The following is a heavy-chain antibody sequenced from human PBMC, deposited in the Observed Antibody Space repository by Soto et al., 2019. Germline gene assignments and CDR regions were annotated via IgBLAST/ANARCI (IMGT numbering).Heavy chain of an antibody. CDR2: MNPNSGHT. J-gene: IGHJ5*02. CDR3: ASDMSTT. D-gene: IGHD2-2*01. Sequence: QVQLVQSGAEVKKPGASVKVSCKASGYTFTSHDINWMRQATGQGLEWMGWMNPNSGHTNYAQKXKXRXXLPRDTSISTAYMEWASLRSEDPAISYWASDMSTTWGQGTLVTVSS. V-gene: IGHV1-8*01. CDR1: GYTFTSHD.